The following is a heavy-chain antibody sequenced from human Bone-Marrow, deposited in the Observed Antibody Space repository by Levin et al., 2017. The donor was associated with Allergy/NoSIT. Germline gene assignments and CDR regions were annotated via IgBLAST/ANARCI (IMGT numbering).Heavy chain of an antibody. CDR3: ARVPQTYYYDSSGSDAFDI. J-gene: IGHJ3*02. V-gene: IGHV3-30-3*01. D-gene: IGHD3-22*01. CDR2: ISYDGSNK. Sequence: PGGSLRLSCAASGFTFSSYAMHWVRQAPGKGLEWVAVISYDGSNKYYADSVKGRFTISRDNSKNTLYLQMNSLRAEDTAVYYCARVPQTYYYDSSGSDAFDIWGQGTMVTVSS. CDR1: GFTFSSYA.